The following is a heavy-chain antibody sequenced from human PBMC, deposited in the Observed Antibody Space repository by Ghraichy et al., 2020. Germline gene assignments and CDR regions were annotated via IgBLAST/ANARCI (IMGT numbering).Heavy chain of an antibody. Sequence: SETLSLTCAISGDSVSTKSVTWIWIRQSPSRGLEWLGRTYYRSKWNNDYAASVKSRIIITPDTSKNQFSLQLNSVTPEDTAVYYCARGHYPRGLDVWGQGTTVTVSS. V-gene: IGHV6-1*01. CDR3: ARGHYPRGLDV. D-gene: IGHD3-10*01. J-gene: IGHJ6*02. CDR2: TYYRSKWNN. CDR1: GDSVSTKSVT.